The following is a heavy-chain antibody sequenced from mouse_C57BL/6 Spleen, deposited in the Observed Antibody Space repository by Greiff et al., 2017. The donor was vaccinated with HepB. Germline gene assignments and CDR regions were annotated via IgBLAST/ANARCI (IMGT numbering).Heavy chain of an antibody. CDR1: GYTFTSYW. J-gene: IGHJ1*03. V-gene: IGHV1-52*01. CDR3: ARLGYGSSYPGYFDV. CDR2: IDTSDSET. Sequence: QVQLQQSGAELVRPGSSVKLSCKASGYTFTSYWMHWVKQRPIQGLEWIGNIDTSDSETHYNQKFKDKATLTVDKSSSTAYMQLSSLTSEDSAVYYCARLGYGSSYPGYFDVWGTGTTVTVSS. D-gene: IGHD1-1*01.